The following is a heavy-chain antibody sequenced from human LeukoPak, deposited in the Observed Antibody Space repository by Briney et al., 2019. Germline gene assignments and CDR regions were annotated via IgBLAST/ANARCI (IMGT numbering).Heavy chain of an antibody. CDR3: ARLIGYCSSTPNNWFDP. CDR1: GGSFSGYY. J-gene: IGHJ5*02. V-gene: IGHV4-34*01. D-gene: IGHD2-2*01. Sequence: ASETLSLTCAVYGGSFSGYYWSWIRQPPGKGLEWIGEINHSGSTNYNPSLKSRVTISVDTSKNQFSLKLSSVTAADTAVYYCARLIGYCSSTPNNWFDPWGQGTLVTVSS. CDR2: INHSGST.